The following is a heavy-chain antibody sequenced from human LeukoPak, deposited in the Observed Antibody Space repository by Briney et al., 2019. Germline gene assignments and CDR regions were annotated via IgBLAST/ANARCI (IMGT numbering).Heavy chain of an antibody. J-gene: IGHJ4*02. CDR1: VGSISRYY. D-gene: IGHD1/OR15-1a*01. Sequence: PSGTLSLTRTGSVGSISRYYWSWIRQPPGKGLEGIGYIYYSGSTNYNPSRKSRVTISVDTSKNQFSLKLSSVTPADTAVYYCASLPVPPNKRSFDYWGQGTLVTVSS. CDR3: ASLPVPPNKRSFDY. V-gene: IGHV4-59*01. CDR2: IYYSGST.